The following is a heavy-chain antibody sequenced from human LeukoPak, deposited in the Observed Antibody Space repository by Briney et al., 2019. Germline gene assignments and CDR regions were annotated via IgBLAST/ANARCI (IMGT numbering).Heavy chain of an antibody. CDR1: GYTFNSFQ. J-gene: IGHJ4*02. D-gene: IGHD6-13*01. Sequence: ASVKVSCKASGYTFNSFQMHWVRQAPGQGLEWMGIIDPSGGGAFYAQKFQGRVTMTRDTSTSTAYMELSSLRSEDTAVYYCARPRTSSWYLFDYWGQGTLVTVSS. CDR3: ARPRTSSWYLFDY. V-gene: IGHV1-46*02. CDR2: IDPSGGGA.